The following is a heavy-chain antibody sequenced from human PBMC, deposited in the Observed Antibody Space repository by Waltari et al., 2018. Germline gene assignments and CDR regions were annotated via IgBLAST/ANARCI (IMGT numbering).Heavy chain of an antibody. D-gene: IGHD3-22*01. CDR3: ARDRLDYYDSSGYFNWFDP. Sequence: QVQLVESGGGVVQPGRSLRLSCAASGFTFSSYGMHWVRQAPGKGREWVAVIWYDGSNKYYADSVKGRFTISRDNSKNTLYLQMNSLRAEDMAVYYCARDRLDYYDSSGYFNWFDPWGQGTLVTVSS. CDR1: GFTFSSYG. J-gene: IGHJ5*02. CDR2: IWYDGSNK. V-gene: IGHV3-33*01.